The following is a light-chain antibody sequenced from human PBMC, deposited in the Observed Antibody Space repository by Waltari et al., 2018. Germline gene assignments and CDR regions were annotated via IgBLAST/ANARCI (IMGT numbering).Light chain of an antibody. CDR2: GAS. CDR1: QTISST. Sequence: ELVMTQSPATLSLSPGERATLSCGASQTISSTLAWYQQKPGQAPRLLMYGASTRAPGVPARFSGSGSGTEFTLTISSLQSEDFAVYYCQQYSHWPPTFGGGTKVEI. V-gene: IGKV3-15*01. CDR3: QQYSHWPPT. J-gene: IGKJ4*01.